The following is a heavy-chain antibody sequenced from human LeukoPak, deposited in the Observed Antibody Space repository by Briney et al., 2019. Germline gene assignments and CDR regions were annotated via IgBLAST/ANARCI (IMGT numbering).Heavy chain of an antibody. CDR3: ARKYRTVQLERRYYYGMDV. CDR1: GYTFTSYG. Sequence: GASVRVSCKASGYTFTSYGISWVRRAPGQGLEWMGWISAYNGNTNYAQKLQGRVTMTTDTSTSTAYMELRSLRSDDTAVYYCARKYRTVQLERRYYYGMDVWGQGTTVTVSS. CDR2: ISAYNGNT. D-gene: IGHD1-1*01. V-gene: IGHV1-18*01. J-gene: IGHJ6*02.